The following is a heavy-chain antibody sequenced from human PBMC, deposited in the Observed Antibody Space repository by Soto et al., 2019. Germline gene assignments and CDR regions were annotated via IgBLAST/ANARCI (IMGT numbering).Heavy chain of an antibody. CDR2: VYYRGRS. Sequence: RSLTCTVSGGSVSNSNYYWGWIRQSPGKGLEWIGSVYYRGRSYSKSSVKSRVTISVDTSKNQFSLNLNSVTASDTAVYYCVSQRTSVLTQAYFDYWGPGALVTVSS. D-gene: IGHD2-8*01. V-gene: IGHV4-39*01. J-gene: IGHJ4*02. CDR3: VSQRTSVLTQAYFDY. CDR1: GGSVSNSNYY.